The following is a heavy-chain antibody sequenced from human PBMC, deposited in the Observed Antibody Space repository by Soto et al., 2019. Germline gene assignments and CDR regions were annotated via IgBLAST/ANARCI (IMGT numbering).Heavy chain of an antibody. CDR2: INPSGGST. CDR1: GYTFTSYY. Sequence: ASVKVSCKASGYTFTSYYMHWVRQAPGQGLEWVGIINPSGGSTSYAQKFQGRVTMTRDTSTSTVYMELSSLRSEDTAVYYCARDRGRLSSGYRYYYYYGMDVWGQGTTVTVSS. V-gene: IGHV1-46*01. CDR3: ARDRGRLSSGYRYYYYYGMDV. J-gene: IGHJ6*02. D-gene: IGHD3-22*01.